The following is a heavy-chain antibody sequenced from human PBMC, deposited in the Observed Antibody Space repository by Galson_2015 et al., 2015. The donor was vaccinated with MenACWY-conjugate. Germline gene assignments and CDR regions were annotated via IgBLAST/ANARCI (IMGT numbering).Heavy chain of an antibody. J-gene: IGHJ6*03. Sequence: SLRLSCAATGFTVSTNYMSWVRQAPGKGLECVSVIYAGGSTYYTDSVKGRFTVSRDNSNNPVHLQMNSLRVEDTAVYYCARAISLLGSGHFPPDHMDVWGKGTTVTVSS. D-gene: IGHD3-10*01. CDR1: GFTVSTNY. CDR2: IYAGGST. V-gene: IGHV3-53*01. CDR3: ARAISLLGSGHFPPDHMDV.